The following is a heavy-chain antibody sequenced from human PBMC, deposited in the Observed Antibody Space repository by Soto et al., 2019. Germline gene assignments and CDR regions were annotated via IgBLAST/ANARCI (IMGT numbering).Heavy chain of an antibody. D-gene: IGHD2-15*01. CDR1: GFTFTSSA. Sequence: SVKVSCKASGFTFTSSAVQWVRQARGQRLEWIGWIVVGSGNTNYAQKFQERVTITRDMSTSTAYMGLSSLRSEDTAVYYCAADQGFRVLLEGGLYYYYGMDVWGQGTTVTVSS. J-gene: IGHJ6*02. CDR3: AADQGFRVLLEGGLYYYYGMDV. V-gene: IGHV1-58*01. CDR2: IVVGSGNT.